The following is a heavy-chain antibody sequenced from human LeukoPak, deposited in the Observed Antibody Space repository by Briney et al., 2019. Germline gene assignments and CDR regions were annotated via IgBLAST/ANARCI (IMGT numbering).Heavy chain of an antibody. D-gene: IGHD2-2*01. J-gene: IGHJ5*02. CDR3: ARARYKLLSDNWFEP. Sequence: GSSVKVSCKASGGTFSSYAISWVRQAPAQGLEWMGGIIPIFGTANYAQKFQGRVTITADESTSTAYMELSSLRSEDTAVYYCARARYKLLSDNWFEPWGQGTLVTVSS. CDR2: IIPIFGTA. CDR1: GGTFSSYA. V-gene: IGHV1-69*01.